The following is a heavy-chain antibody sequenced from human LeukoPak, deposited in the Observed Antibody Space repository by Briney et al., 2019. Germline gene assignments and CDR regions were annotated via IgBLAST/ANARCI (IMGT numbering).Heavy chain of an antibody. V-gene: IGHV3-23*01. Sequence: GGSLRLSCAASGFTFGGYGMSWVRQAPGKGLEWVSFITTNGGRTSYADSVEGRFTISRDNPRNTLYMQMNSLRDEDTAVYYCAIMHGYYDGAGYWVQWGQGTLVTVSS. CDR1: GFTFGGYG. CDR3: AIMHGYYDGAGYWVQ. CDR2: ITTNGGRT. D-gene: IGHD3-3*01. J-gene: IGHJ1*01.